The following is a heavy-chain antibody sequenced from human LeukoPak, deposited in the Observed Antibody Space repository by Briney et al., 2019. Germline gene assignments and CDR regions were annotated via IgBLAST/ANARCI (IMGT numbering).Heavy chain of an antibody. Sequence: SQTLSLTCTVSGGSISSGSYYWGWIRQPPGKGLEWIGSIYYSGSTYYNPSLKSRVTISVDTSKNQFSLKLSSVTAADTAVYYCARGGGYRSMDVWGKGTTVTVSS. D-gene: IGHD5-24*01. CDR1: GGSISSGSYY. V-gene: IGHV4-39*07. CDR3: ARGGGYRSMDV. CDR2: IYYSGST. J-gene: IGHJ6*03.